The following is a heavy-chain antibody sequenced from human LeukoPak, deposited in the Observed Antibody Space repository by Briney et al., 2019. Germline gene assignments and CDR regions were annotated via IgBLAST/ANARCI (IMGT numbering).Heavy chain of an antibody. V-gene: IGHV3-30-3*01. D-gene: IGHD3-10*01. CDR1: GFTFSSYA. CDR3: ARDPEHYGSGSYLDY. J-gene: IGHJ4*02. CDR2: ISYDGTNK. Sequence: GGSLRLSCAASGFTFSSYAINWVRQAPGRGLGWLAVISYDGTNKNYADSVKGRFTISRDSSKNTVYLEMNSLRGEDTAVYYCARDPEHYGSGSYLDYWGQGSLVTVSS.